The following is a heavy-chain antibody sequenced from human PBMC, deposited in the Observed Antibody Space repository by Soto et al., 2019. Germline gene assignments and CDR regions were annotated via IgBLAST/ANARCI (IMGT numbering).Heavy chain of an antibody. Sequence: PGGSLRLSCAASGFTFSTYAMAWVRQAPGKGLEWVSGVSASGLNTDYADPVKGRFYISRDNSKNTVSLHMTTATSTNTVYMELRSLKSDDTAIYYCARDRLRGYDNSGFFSWGQGTLVTVSS. J-gene: IGHJ5*02. D-gene: IGHD3-22*01. CDR1: GFTFSTYA. V-gene: IGHV3-23*01. CDR3: RSLKSDDTAIYYCARDRLRGYDNSGFFS. CDR2: VSASGLNT.